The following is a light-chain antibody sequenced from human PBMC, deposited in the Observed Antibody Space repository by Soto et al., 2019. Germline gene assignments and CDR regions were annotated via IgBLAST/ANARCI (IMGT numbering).Light chain of an antibody. J-gene: IGLJ2*01. CDR1: SSNIGAGYD. V-gene: IGLV1-40*01. CDR3: QSYDSSLSAVV. CDR2: GNS. Sequence: QSVLTQPPSVSGAPGQRVTISCTGSSSNIGAGYDVHWYQQLPGTAPKLLIYGNSNRPSGVPYRFSGSKSGTSASLAITGLQAEDEADYYCQSYDSSLSAVVFGGGTKVTVL.